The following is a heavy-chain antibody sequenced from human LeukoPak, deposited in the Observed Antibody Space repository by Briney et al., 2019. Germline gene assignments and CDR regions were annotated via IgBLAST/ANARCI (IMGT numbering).Heavy chain of an antibody. CDR3: TRESIAVAVLFDY. CDR2: IRSKAYGGTT. CDR1: GFSFSNYA. J-gene: IGHJ4*02. D-gene: IGHD6-19*01. Sequence: PGGSLRLSCAASGFSFSNYALSWVRQAPGKGLEWVGFIRSKAYGGTTEYAASVKGRFTISRDDSKSIAYLQMNSLKTEDTAVYYCTRESIAVAVLFDYWGQGTLVTVSS. V-gene: IGHV3-49*04.